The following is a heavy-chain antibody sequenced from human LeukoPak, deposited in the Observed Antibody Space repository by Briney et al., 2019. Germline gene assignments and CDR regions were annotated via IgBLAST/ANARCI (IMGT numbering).Heavy chain of an antibody. V-gene: IGHV1-2*02. CDR2: INPNDGAT. CDR3: ARYGDTTGTTFDALDL. J-gene: IGHJ3*01. Sequence: RASVKVSCKTSGYTFTGHYMHWVRQAPGQGLEWLGWINPNDGATNYAQTFRGRVTMTRDTAINTIYVELNRLRSDDTAVYYCARYGDTTGTTFDALDLWGPGTMVTVSS. D-gene: IGHD1-1*01. CDR1: GYTFTGHY.